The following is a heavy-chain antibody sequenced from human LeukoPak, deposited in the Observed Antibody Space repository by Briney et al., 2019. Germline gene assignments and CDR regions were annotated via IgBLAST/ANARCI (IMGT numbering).Heavy chain of an antibody. CDR3: AIEYYYVSRGSYCAGDAFDL. D-gene: IGHD3-22*01. CDR1: GFTFSINA. Sequence: GGSLRLSCAISGFTFSINAMTWLRQAPGQGLEWDSTISGGGGSTYYADSAKGRFTISRDNSKNTLYLQMNSLRAQDTDIYYCAIEYYYVSRGSYCAGDAFDLWGQGTMVTVSS. CDR2: ISGGGGST. J-gene: IGHJ3*01. V-gene: IGHV3-23*01.